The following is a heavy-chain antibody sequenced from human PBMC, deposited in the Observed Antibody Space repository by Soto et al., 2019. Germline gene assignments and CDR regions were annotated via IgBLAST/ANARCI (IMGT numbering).Heavy chain of an antibody. J-gene: IGHJ3*02. CDR2: ISGSGGST. CDR3: AKYDTMIVVVIGGDAFDI. V-gene: IGHV3-23*01. Sequence: EVQLLESGGGLVQPGGSLRLSCAASGFTFSSYAMSWVRQAPGKGLEWVSAISGSGGSTYYADSVKGRFTISRDNSKNALYLQMNSLRAEDTAVYYCAKYDTMIVVVIGGDAFDIWGQGTMVTVSS. D-gene: IGHD3-22*01. CDR1: GFTFSSYA.